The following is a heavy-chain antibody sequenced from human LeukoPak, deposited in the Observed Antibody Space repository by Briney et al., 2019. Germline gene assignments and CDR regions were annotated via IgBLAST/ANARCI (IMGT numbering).Heavy chain of an antibody. CDR3: ARVAEDSSGYYGD. D-gene: IGHD3-22*01. CDR1: GGSISSSSYY. J-gene: IGHJ4*02. V-gene: IGHV4-39*07. CDR2: IYYSGST. Sequence: SETLSLTCTVSGGSISSSSYYWGWIRQPPGKGLEWIGSIYYSGSTYYNPSLKSRVTISVDTSKNQFSLKLSSVTAADTAVYYCARVAEDSSGYYGDWGQGTLVTVSS.